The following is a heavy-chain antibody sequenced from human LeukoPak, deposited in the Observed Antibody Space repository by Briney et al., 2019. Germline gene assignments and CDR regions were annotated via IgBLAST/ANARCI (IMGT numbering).Heavy chain of an antibody. CDR3: ASHREEDY. J-gene: IGHJ4*02. CDR1: GFTFSNFG. CDR2: ISYDGSNK. Sequence: GGSLRLSCAASGFTFSNFGMHWVRQAPGKGLEWVAVISYDGSNKYYADSVKGRFTISRDNSKNTLYLQMNSLRAEDTAVYYCASHREEDYWGQGTLVTVSS. V-gene: IGHV3-30*03.